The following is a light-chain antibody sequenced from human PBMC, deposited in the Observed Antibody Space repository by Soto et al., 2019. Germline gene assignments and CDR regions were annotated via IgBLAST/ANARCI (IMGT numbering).Light chain of an antibody. V-gene: IGKV3-20*01. CDR2: GAS. J-gene: IGKJ1*01. Sequence: EIVLTLSPGTLSLSPVERATLSCRASQSVRSSYLAWYQQKPGQAPRLFIYGASSRATGIPDRFSGSGSGTDFTLTISRLEPEDFAVYHCQQYGNSPWTFGQGTKVDIK. CDR1: QSVRSSY. CDR3: QQYGNSPWT.